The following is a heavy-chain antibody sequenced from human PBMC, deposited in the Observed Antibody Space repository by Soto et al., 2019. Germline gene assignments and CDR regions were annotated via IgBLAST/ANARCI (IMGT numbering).Heavy chain of an antibody. CDR3: AREPPTSLTGKPRAEYFQH. CDR1: GFTFSSYS. CDR2: ISSSSSYI. J-gene: IGHJ1*01. Sequence: PGGSLRLSCAASGFTFSSYSMNWVRQAPGKGLEWVSSISSSSSYIYYADSVKGRFTISRDNAKNSLYLQMNSLRAEDTAVYYCAREPPTSLTGKPRAEYFQHWGQGTLVTVSS. D-gene: IGHD1-20*01. V-gene: IGHV3-21*01.